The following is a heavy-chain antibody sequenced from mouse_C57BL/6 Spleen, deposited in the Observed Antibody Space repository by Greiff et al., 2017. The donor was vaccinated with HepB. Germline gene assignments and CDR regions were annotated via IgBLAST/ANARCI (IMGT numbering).Heavy chain of an antibody. Sequence: VQLQQSGAELVKPGASVKMSCKASGYTFTSYWITWVKQRPGQGLEWIGDIYPGSGSTNYNEKFKSKATLTVDTSSSTAYMQLSSLTSEDSAVYYCARRWGSLYYFDYWGQGTTLTVSS. CDR3: ARRWGSLYYFDY. J-gene: IGHJ2*01. V-gene: IGHV1-55*01. CDR1: GYTFTSYW. CDR2: IYPGSGST. D-gene: IGHD2-3*01.